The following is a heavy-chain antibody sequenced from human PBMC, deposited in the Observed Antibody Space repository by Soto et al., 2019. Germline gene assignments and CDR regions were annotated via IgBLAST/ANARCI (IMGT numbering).Heavy chain of an antibody. CDR2: INPYNGNT. V-gene: IGHV1-18*01. D-gene: IGHD6-13*01. J-gene: IGHJ4*02. CDR3: ARVGVGLAAPRVWPY. Sequence: QVQLAQSGAEVKKPGASVKVSCKASGYTFTSYGITSVRQAPGQGLEWMAWINPYNGNTKYAEKFLGRVTVTTDTSTATAYMEVRSLTSDDTAVFYCARVGVGLAAPRVWPYWGQGTPVTVSS. CDR1: GYTFTSYG.